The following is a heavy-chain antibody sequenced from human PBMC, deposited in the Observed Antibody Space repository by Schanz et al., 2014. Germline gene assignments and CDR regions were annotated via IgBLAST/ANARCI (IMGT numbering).Heavy chain of an antibody. J-gene: IGHJ4*02. Sequence: QVHLVQSGAEVKKPGSSVKVSCKASGGTFSSDTFSWVRQAPGQGLEWMGWINPNSGTTNYAQKFQGWVTMTRDTSISTAYMELSRLKSDDTAVYYCAKDHPSSGWPAFDVWGQGTQVTVSS. V-gene: IGHV1-2*04. CDR2: INPNSGTT. CDR3: AKDHPSSGWPAFDV. CDR1: GGTFSSDT. D-gene: IGHD6-19*01.